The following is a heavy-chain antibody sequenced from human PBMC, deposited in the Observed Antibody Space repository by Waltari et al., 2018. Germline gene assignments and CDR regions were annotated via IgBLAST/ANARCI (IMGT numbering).Heavy chain of an antibody. Sequence: QVQLQQWGAGLLKPSETLSLTCAVYGGSFSGYYWSWIRQPPGKGLEGIGEINHSGSTNYNPSLKSRVTISVDTSKNQFSLKLSSVTAADTAVYYCASSAGGSRNAEYFQHWGQGTLVIVSS. V-gene: IGHV4-34*01. CDR3: ASSAGGSRNAEYFQH. CDR2: INHSGST. D-gene: IGHD1-26*01. CDR1: GGSFSGYY. J-gene: IGHJ1*01.